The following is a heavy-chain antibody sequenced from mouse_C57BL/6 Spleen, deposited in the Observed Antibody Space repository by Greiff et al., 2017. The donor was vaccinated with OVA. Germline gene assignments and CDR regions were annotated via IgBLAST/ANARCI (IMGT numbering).Heavy chain of an antibody. D-gene: IGHD2-3*01. CDR3: ARTYDGYYVNWYFDV. V-gene: IGHV5-17*01. CDR2: ISSGSSTI. CDR1: GFTFSDYG. J-gene: IGHJ1*03. Sequence: EVKLVESGGGLVKPGGSLKLSCAASGFTFSDYGMHWVRQAPEKGLEWVAYISSGSSTIYYADTVKGRFTISRDNAKNTLFLQMTSLRSEDTAMYYCARTYDGYYVNWYFDVWGTGTTVTVSS.